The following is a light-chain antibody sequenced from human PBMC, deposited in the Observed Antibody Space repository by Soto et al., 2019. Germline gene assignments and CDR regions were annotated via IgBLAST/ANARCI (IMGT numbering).Light chain of an antibody. V-gene: IGKV3-15*01. J-gene: IGKJ4*01. CDR3: QQYDTWPLT. Sequence: ILSVSPGERLTLSCRARQSVGSNLAWYQQTPGQAPRVVIYDASTRATVIPARFSGSGSGTEFTLTISSLQSEDFAVYYCQQYDTWPLTFGGGTKVDIK. CDR2: DAS. CDR1: QSVGSN.